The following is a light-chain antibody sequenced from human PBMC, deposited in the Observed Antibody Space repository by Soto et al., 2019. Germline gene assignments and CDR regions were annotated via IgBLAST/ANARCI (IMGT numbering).Light chain of an antibody. CDR1: QGINSF. V-gene: IGKV1-9*01. CDR3: QQRSNWPIT. Sequence: IQLTQSPSSLSASVGDRVTITCRASQGINSFLAWYQQKPGKAPKLLIYAASTLQSGVPSRFSGSASGTEFTLTISSLQPEDFAVYYCQQRSNWPITFGQGTRLEIK. CDR2: AAS. J-gene: IGKJ5*01.